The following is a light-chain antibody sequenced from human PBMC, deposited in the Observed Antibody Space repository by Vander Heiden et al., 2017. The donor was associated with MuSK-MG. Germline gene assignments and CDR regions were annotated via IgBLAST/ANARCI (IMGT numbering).Light chain of an antibody. CDR2: TAS. Sequence: DIQMTQSPSSLSASVGDRVTITCRASQGINNYLAWFQQKPGKAPKSLIYTASTLQSRVPSKFRGTGSPTDFTLTIISLLLADFATSYTQQYYSHPLTFGGGTRVEIK. V-gene: IGKV1-16*02. CDR1: QGINNY. J-gene: IGKJ4*01. CDR3: QQYYSHPLT.